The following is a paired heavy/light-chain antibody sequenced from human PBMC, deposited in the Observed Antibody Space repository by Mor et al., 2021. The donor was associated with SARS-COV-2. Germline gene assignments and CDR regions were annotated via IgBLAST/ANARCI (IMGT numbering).Heavy chain of an antibody. CDR3: ARDYDYGDSLYYFDK. CDR2: ISAASGII. CDR1: GFTFSDYA. Sequence: DVQLVESGGGLVQPGGSLRLSCAASGFTFSDYAMNWVRQAPGKGLEWLSYISAASGIIYYADSVKGRFTISRDNAKNSLYLQMNSLRAEDTAVYYCARDYDYGDSLYYFDKWGQGTLVTVTS. D-gene: IGHD4-17*01. J-gene: IGHJ4*02. V-gene: IGHV3-48*01.
Light chain of an antibody. CDR2: WAS. CDR3: QQYFSTPRT. J-gene: IGKJ2*01. Sequence: DFVMTQSPDSLAVSLGERATINCKSSQSVLYSSNKKNYLAWYQQKPGQPPRLLIYWASTRESGVPDRFSGSGSGADFTLTISGLQAEDVAVYYCQQYFSTPRTFGQGTKLEIK. V-gene: IGKV4-1*01. CDR1: QSVLYSSNKKNY.